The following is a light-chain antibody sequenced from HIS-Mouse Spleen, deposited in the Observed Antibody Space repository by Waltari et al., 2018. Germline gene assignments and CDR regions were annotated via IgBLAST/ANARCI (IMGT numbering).Light chain of an antibody. CDR2: GGS. Sequence: QSALTQPASVSGSPGQSITISCTGTSSDVGSYNLVSWYQQNPGKAPKLMIYGGSKRPSGVANRFSGSKSGNTASLTISGLQAEDEADYYCCSYAGSSTWVFGGGTKLTVL. CDR1: SSDVGSYNL. V-gene: IGLV2-23*01. J-gene: IGLJ3*02. CDR3: CSYAGSSTWV.